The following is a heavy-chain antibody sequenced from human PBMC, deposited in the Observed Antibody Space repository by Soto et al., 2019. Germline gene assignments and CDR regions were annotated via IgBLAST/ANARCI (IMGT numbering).Heavy chain of an antibody. CDR3: ARATGTRRGPGTFDY. V-gene: IGHV1-18*01. J-gene: IGHJ4*02. CDR2: VSNFDHSS. Sequence: QVQLVQSGPEMKKPGASMKVSCKASGYTFSSYGVSWVRQAPGQGLEWVGWVSNFDHSSMYADKFQGRVTLTTDRTTDTADVEMRTLTSDDTAVYYRARATGTRRGPGTFDYWVQGTLVAVS. CDR1: GYTFSSYG.